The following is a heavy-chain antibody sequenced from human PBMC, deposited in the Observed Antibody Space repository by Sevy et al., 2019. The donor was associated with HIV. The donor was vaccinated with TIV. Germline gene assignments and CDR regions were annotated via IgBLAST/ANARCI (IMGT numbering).Heavy chain of an antibody. J-gene: IGHJ3*02. CDR3: AKARWDIVLMVYGFAFDI. CDR2: ISGSGGST. Sequence: GGSLRLSCAASGLTFSRYAMNWLRQAPGKGLEWVSPISGSGGSTYYADSVKGRFTISRDNSKNTLDLQMNSLRAEDTAVYYCAKARWDIVLMVYGFAFDIWGQGTMVTVSS. V-gene: IGHV3-23*01. CDR1: GLTFSRYA. D-gene: IGHD2-8*01.